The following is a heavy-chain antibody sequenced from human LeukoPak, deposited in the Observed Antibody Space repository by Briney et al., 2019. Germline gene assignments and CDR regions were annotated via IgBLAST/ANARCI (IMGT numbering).Heavy chain of an antibody. CDR2: ISAYNGNT. CDR3: AREVAVTIFGVVQSNWFDP. CDR1: GYTFTSYG. J-gene: IGHJ5*02. D-gene: IGHD3-3*01. Sequence: ASVKVSCKASGYTFTSYGIGWVRQAPGQGLEWMGWISAYNGNTNYAQKLQGRVTMTTDTSTSTAYMELRSLRSDDTAVYYCAREVAVTIFGVVQSNWFDPWGQGTLVTVSS. V-gene: IGHV1-18*01.